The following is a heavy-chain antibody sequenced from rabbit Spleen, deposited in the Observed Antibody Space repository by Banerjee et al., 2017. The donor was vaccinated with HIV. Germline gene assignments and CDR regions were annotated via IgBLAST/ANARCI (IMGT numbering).Heavy chain of an antibody. J-gene: IGHJ6*01. V-gene: IGHV1S45*01. CDR2: IDAGDSGFT. D-gene: IGHD8-1*01. CDR1: GVSLNDKDV. CDR3: ARDSGSSFSSYGMDL. Sequence: EQLEESGGGLVKPEGSLTLTCKASGVSLNDKDVMCWVRQAPGKGLEWIACIDAGDSGFTYFANWAKGRFTVSKTSSTTVTLQMTSLTAADTATYFCARDSGSSFSSYGMDLWGPGTLVTVS.